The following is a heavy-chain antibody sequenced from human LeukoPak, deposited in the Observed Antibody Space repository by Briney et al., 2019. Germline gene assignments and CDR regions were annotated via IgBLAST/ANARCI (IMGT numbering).Heavy chain of an antibody. CDR3: ARRAYYDSSGYYPASGYFDL. CDR2: IYSNGIT. Sequence: SETLSLTCTVSGGSIFSYYWNWIRQPPGKGLEWIGYIYSNGITSYNPSLRSRGTISIATSKNQFSLRLRSVTAADTAIYYCARRAYYDSSGYYPASGYFDLWGRGTLVSVSS. D-gene: IGHD3-22*01. V-gene: IGHV4-4*08. J-gene: IGHJ2*01. CDR1: GGSIFSYY.